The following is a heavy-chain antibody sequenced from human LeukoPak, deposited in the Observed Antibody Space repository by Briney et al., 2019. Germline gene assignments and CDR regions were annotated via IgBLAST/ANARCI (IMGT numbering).Heavy chain of an antibody. CDR1: RGSLRAGYVL. CDR2: VFYSGST. CDR3: ASDASSIAPRQYRLYVHNYMDV. J-gene: IGHJ6*03. D-gene: IGHD6-6*01. V-gene: IGHV4-39*01. Sequence: AETLSLPCTVCRGSLRAGYVLWGWIRQPPGEGLEWIGSVFYSGSTSYNPSFKSRISMSVDTSKNQFSLRLTAVTAADTPVYFCASDASSIAPRQYRLYVHNYMDVWGKGTTVTVSS.